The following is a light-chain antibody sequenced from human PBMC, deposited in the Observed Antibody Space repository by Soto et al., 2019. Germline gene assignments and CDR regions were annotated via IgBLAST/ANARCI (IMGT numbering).Light chain of an antibody. CDR2: DAS. CDR3: QQRSNWPRT. CDR1: QSVSSY. J-gene: IGKJ1*01. V-gene: IGKV3-11*01. Sequence: IVLTQSPATLSLSPGGRATLSCRASQSVSSYLAWYQQKPGQAPRLLIYDASNRATGIPARFSGSGSGTDFTLTISSLEPEDFAVYYCQQRSNWPRTFGQGTKVDIK.